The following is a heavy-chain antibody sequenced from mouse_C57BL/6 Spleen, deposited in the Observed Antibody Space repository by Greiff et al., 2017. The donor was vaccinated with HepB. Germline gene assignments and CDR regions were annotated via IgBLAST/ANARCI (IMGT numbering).Heavy chain of an antibody. V-gene: IGHV3-6*01. J-gene: IGHJ4*01. CDR1: GYSITSGYY. CDR3: ARFGYAMDY. Sequence: VQLQQSGPGLVKPSQSLSLTCSVTGYSITSGYYWNWIRQFPGNKLEWMGYISYDGSNNYNPSLKNRISITRDTSKNQFFLKLNSVTTEDTATYYCARFGYAMDYWGQGTSVTVSS. CDR2: ISYDGSN.